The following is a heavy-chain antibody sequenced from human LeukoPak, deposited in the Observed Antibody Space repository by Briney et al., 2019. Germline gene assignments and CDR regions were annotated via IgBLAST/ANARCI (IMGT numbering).Heavy chain of an antibody. CDR3: ARQLGYRYGFYFDY. J-gene: IGHJ4*02. V-gene: IGHV4-39*01. CDR1: GGSISSSSYY. CDR2: IYYSGST. D-gene: IGHD5-18*01. Sequence: SETLSLTCTVSGGSISSSSYYWGWIRQPPGKGLEWIGSIYYSGSTYYNPSLKSRVTISVDTSKNQFSLKLSSVTAADTAVYYCARQLGYRYGFYFDYWGQGTLVTVSS.